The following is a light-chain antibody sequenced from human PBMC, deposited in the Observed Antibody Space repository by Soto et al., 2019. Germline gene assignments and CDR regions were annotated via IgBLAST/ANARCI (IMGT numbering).Light chain of an antibody. CDR1: QSINSN. J-gene: IGKJ4*01. CDR2: RAS. V-gene: IGKV3-15*01. Sequence: IVMTQSPATLSVSLGERATLSCRASQSINSNLAWYQQKPGQAPRLLMFRASIRAAGFPARFSGSGSGTEFNITISSLQHEDSAVYYRQQYNNCPRATFGGGTKV. CDR3: QQYNNCPRAT.